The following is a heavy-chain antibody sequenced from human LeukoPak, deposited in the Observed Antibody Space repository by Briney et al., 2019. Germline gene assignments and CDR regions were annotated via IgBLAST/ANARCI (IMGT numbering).Heavy chain of an antibody. J-gene: IGHJ4*02. CDR2: ISYDGSNK. Sequence: GGSLRLSCAASGFTFSSYAMHWVRQAPGKGLEWVAVISYDGSNKYYADSVKGRFTISRVNSKNTLYLQMNSLRAEDTAIYYCAKEGARDYFGSGSYFAGVNYFDYWGQGTLVTVSS. V-gene: IGHV3-30*04. CDR1: GFTFSSYA. CDR3: AKEGARDYFGSGSYFAGVNYFDY. D-gene: IGHD3-10*01.